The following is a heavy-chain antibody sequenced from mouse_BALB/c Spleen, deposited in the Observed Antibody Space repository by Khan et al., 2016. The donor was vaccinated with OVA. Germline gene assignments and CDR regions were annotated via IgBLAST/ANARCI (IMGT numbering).Heavy chain of an antibody. J-gene: IGHJ4*01. Sequence: QVQLQQSGAELVKPGASVKLSCKASGYTFTGYWMHWVKQRPGQGLEWIGMIHPNSGSTNYNEKFKSKATLTVDKSSSTAYMQLSSLTSEDTAIXYCAASTVVRDAMDYWGQGTSVTVSS. CDR3: AASTVVRDAMDY. CDR1: GYTFTGYW. V-gene: IGHV1-64*01. CDR2: IHPNSGST. D-gene: IGHD1-1*01.